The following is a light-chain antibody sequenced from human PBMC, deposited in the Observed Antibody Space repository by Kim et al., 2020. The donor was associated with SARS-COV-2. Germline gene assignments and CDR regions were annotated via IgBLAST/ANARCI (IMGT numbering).Light chain of an antibody. Sequence: EIVMTQSPATLSVSPGERATLSCRASQSVTNKLAWYQQKPGQAPTLLIYGVSSRATGIPARFSGSGSGTEFTLTISSLQSEDFTVYYCQQYEEWPLTFGGGTKV. CDR1: QSVTNK. CDR2: GVS. CDR3: QQYEEWPLT. V-gene: IGKV3-15*01. J-gene: IGKJ4*01.